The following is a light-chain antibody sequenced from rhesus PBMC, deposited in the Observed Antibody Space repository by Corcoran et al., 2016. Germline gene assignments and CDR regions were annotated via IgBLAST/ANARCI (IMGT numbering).Light chain of an antibody. CDR1: PSISYW. CDR2: KAS. V-gene: IGKV1-22*01. CDR3: LQYDSSPRT. Sequence: DIQMTQFPSSLSASVGDTVTITCRASPSISYWLAWFQQNPGKAPKLLIYKASSLQSGVPSRFCGRGSGVDFTLTVSSLQPEDFATYFCLQYDSSPRTFGQGTKVEIK. J-gene: IGKJ1*01.